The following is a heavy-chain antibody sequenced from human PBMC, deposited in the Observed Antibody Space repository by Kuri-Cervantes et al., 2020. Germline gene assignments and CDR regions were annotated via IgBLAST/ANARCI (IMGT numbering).Heavy chain of an antibody. V-gene: IGHV1-8*01. J-gene: IGHJ4*02. CDR3: ARVSGIAVAGNPDY. Sequence: ASVKVSCKASGYTFTSYDINWVRQATGQGLEWMGWMNPNSGNTGYAQKFQGRVTMTRNTSISTAYMELSSLRSEDTAVYYCARVSGIAVAGNPDYWGQGTLVTVSS. CDR1: GYTFTSYD. CDR2: MNPNSGNT. D-gene: IGHD6-19*01.